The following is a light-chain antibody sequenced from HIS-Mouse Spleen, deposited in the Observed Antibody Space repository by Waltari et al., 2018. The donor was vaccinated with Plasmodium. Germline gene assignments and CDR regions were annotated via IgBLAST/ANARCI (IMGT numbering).Light chain of an antibody. CDR2: WAA. Sequence: DIVMTQSPDSLAVSLGGRATINCKSSQSVLYSSNNNNYLAWYQQKPGQPPKLLIYWAASRESGVPDRFSGSGSGTDFTLTISSLQAEDVAVYYCQQYYSTPLTFGGGTKVESK. CDR1: QSVLYSSNNNNY. J-gene: IGKJ4*01. V-gene: IGKV4-1*01. CDR3: QQYYSTPLT.